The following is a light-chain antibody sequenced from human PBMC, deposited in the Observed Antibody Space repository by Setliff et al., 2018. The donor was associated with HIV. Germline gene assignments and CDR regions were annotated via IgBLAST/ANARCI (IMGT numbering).Light chain of an antibody. CDR1: SSDIGRYNL. CDR3: CSNTGSNTYV. J-gene: IGLJ1*01. Sequence: QSALTQPASVSGSPGQSITISCTGTSSDIGRYNLVSWYQQYPGKAPKLMIYQATKRPSGVPNRFSGSKSGNTASLTISGLQAEDEADYYCCSNTGSNTYVIGSGTKVTVL. CDR2: QAT. V-gene: IGLV2-23*01.